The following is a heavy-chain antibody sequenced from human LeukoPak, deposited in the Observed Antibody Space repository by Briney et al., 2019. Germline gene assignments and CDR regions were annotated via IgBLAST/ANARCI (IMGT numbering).Heavy chain of an antibody. CDR3: ARSGYSGYDFYYYYMDV. Sequence: SETVSLTCSVSGVPICSHHWSWLRQPAGKGLVGFGSLYTSGSTNYNPSLKGQVTMSVNTSKNQFSLKLSSVTAADTAVYYCARSGYSGYDFYYYYMDVWGKGTKVTVSS. CDR2: LYTSGST. CDR1: GVPICSHH. D-gene: IGHD5-12*01. J-gene: IGHJ6*03. V-gene: IGHV4-4*07.